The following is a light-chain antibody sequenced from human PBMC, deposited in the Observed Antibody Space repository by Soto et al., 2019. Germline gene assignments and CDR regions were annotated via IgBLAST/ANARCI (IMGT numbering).Light chain of an antibody. CDR2: KAA. V-gene: IGKV1-5*03. CDR1: QSISSG. CDR3: EQYNSYPWT. J-gene: IGKJ1*01. Sequence: DIQMTQSPSTLSASVGDRVTITCRASQSISSGLAWYQQKPGKTPKLLISKAASLESGVPSRFSGSGSGTEFTLTISSLQPDDFATYYCEQYNSYPWTFGQGTKVESK.